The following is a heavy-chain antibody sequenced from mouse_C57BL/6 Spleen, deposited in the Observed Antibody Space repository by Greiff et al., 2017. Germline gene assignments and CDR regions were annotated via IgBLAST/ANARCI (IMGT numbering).Heavy chain of an antibody. CDR3: ASLYGSSLYYAMEY. CDR1: GYAFSSSW. J-gene: IGHJ4*01. D-gene: IGHD1-1*01. V-gene: IGHV1-82*01. Sequence: QVQLQQSGPELVKPGASVKISCKASGYAFSSSWMNWVKQRPGKGLEWIGRIYPGDGDTNYNGKFKGKATLTADKSSSTAYMQLSSLTSEDSAVYFCASLYGSSLYYAMEYWGQGTSVTVSS. CDR2: IYPGDGDT.